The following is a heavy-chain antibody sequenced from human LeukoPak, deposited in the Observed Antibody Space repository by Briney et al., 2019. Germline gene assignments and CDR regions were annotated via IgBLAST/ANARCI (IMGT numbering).Heavy chain of an antibody. CDR2: IYSGGNT. Sequence: GGSLRLSCAASGFTFSSYAMSWVRQAPGKGLEWVSVIYSGGNTYYADSVKGRFIISRDNSKNTLYLQLNSLRAEDTAVYYCARDMTTVTKGDYWGQGTLVIVSS. V-gene: IGHV3-66*01. J-gene: IGHJ4*02. CDR3: ARDMTTVTKGDY. D-gene: IGHD4-17*01. CDR1: GFTFSSYA.